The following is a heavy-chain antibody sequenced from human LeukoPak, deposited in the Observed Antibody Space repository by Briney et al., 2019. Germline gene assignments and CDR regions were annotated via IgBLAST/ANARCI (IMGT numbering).Heavy chain of an antibody. J-gene: IGHJ4*02. Sequence: GGSLRLSCAASGFTFSSYAMHWVCQAPGKGLEWVAVISYDGSNKYYADSVKGRFTISRDNSKNTLYLQMNSLRAEDTAVYYCARGGGSYFLDYYFDYWGQGTLVTVSS. CDR3: ARGGGSYFLDYYFDY. CDR2: ISYDGSNK. CDR1: GFTFSSYA. D-gene: IGHD1-26*01. V-gene: IGHV3-30*14.